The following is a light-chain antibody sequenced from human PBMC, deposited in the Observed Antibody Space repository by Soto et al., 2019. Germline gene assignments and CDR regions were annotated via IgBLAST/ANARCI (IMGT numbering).Light chain of an antibody. CDR1: QDVSND. V-gene: IGKV1-17*01. CDR2: GAS. J-gene: IGKJ1*01. Sequence: DIHMTQSPPSLSASVGDRVTITCRASQDVSNDLGWFQPKPGQAPKRLIFGASNLASGVPSRFSGTGSGTECTLTSSSLQPDDVATYYCQQYNSYSRTFGQGTKVDIK. CDR3: QQYNSYSRT.